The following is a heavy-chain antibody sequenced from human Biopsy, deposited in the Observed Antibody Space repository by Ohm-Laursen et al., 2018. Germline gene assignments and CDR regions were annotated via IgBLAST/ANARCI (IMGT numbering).Heavy chain of an antibody. Sequence: ASVKVSCKPLGYTFSSYNVHWARQAPGQGLEWLGGSIPILGTGNYAQKFQDRVTVAADTSTSTATMELRSLRSDDTAVYYCATKLTGYFHHWGQGTLVIVSS. CDR1: GYTFSSYN. V-gene: IGHV1-69*06. CDR2: SIPILGTG. D-gene: IGHD3-9*01. CDR3: ATKLTGYFHH. J-gene: IGHJ1*01.